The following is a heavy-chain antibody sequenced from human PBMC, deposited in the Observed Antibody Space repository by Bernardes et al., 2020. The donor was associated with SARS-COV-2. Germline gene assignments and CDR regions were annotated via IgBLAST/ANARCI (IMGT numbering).Heavy chain of an antibody. Sequence: ASVKVSCMASGYTFTTYGITWVRQAPGQGLEWMGWITVYNGITDYAQKFQDRVTLSTDTSTNTAYMELRSLRSDDTAVYYCARISSAWDFFDYWGQGTLVSVSS. CDR2: ITVYNGIT. V-gene: IGHV1-18*04. CDR1: GYTFTTYG. J-gene: IGHJ4*02. D-gene: IGHD6-19*01. CDR3: ARISSAWDFFDY.